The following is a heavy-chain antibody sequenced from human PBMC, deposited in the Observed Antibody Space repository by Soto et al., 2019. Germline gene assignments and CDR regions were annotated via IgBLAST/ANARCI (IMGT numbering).Heavy chain of an antibody. Sequence: PGGSLRLSCAASGLPFSGYWMHWVRQAPGKGLVWVSRLNTDGSSASYADSVKGRFTISRDNAKNTLYLQMNSLRAEDTAVYYCARYCSSSTCPSYYFDCWGQGTLVTVSS. J-gene: IGHJ4*02. CDR3: ARYCSSSTCPSYYFDC. V-gene: IGHV3-74*01. D-gene: IGHD2-2*01. CDR1: GLPFSGYW. CDR2: LNTDGSSA.